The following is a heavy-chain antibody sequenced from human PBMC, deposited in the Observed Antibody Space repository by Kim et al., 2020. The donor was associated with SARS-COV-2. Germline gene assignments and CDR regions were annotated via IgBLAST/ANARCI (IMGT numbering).Heavy chain of an antibody. CDR2: IIPILGIA. J-gene: IGHJ5*02. Sequence: SVKVSCKASGGTFSSYAISWVRQAPGQGLEWMGRIIPILGIANYAQKFQGRVTITADKSTSTAYMELSSLRSEDTAVYYCARDGIQLGWFDPWGQGTLVTVSS. CDR3: ARDGIQLGWFDP. CDR1: GGTFSSYA. D-gene: IGHD5-18*01. V-gene: IGHV1-69*04.